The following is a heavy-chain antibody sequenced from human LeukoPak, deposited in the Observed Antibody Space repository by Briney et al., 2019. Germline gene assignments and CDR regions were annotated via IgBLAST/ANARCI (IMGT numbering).Heavy chain of an antibody. D-gene: IGHD3-10*01. V-gene: IGHV4-59*08. CDR2: INYSGST. Sequence: PSETLSLTCTVSGGSISNYYWSWIRQPPGKGLEWIGYINYSGSTNYNPSLKSRVTISVDTSKNQLSLKLSSVTAADTAVYYCARVQPPYYYYGMDVWGQGTTVTVSS. J-gene: IGHJ6*02. CDR1: GGSISNYY. CDR3: ARVQPPYYYYGMDV.